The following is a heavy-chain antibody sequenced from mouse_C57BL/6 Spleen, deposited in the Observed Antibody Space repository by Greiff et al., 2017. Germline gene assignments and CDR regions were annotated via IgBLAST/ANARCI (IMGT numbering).Heavy chain of an antibody. Sequence: EVMLVESGGDLVKPGGSLKLSCAASGFTFSSYGMSWVRQTPDKRLEWVATISSGGSYTYYPDSVKGRFTISRDNAKNTLYLQMSSLKSEDTAMYYCARGDYGSSSYFDYWGQGTTLTVSS. J-gene: IGHJ2*01. CDR3: ARGDYGSSSYFDY. CDR1: GFTFSSYG. V-gene: IGHV5-6*01. D-gene: IGHD1-1*01. CDR2: ISSGGSYT.